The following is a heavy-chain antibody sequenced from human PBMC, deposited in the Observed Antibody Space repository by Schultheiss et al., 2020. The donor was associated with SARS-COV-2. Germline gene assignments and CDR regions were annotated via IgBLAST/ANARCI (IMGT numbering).Heavy chain of an antibody. CDR3: AVQELRPQ. Sequence: GGSLRLSCAASGFTVSSNYMSWVRQAPGKGLEWVGRIKSKTDGGTTDYAAPVKGRFTISRDDSKNTLYLQMNSLKTEDIAVYYCAVQELRPQWGQGTLVTVSS. D-gene: IGHD1-7*01. J-gene: IGHJ4*02. CDR2: IKSKTDGGTT. CDR1: GFTVSSNY. V-gene: IGHV3-15*01.